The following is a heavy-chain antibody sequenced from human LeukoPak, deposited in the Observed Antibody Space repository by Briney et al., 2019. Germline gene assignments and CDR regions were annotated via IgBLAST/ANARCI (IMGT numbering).Heavy chain of an antibody. CDR3: AREGCSSTSCYTRRFDY. Sequence: GGSLRLSCAASGFTFSSYAMHWVRQAPGKGLEWVSSISSSSSYIYYADSVKGRFTISRDNAKNSLYLQMNSLRAEDTAVYYCAREGCSSTSCYTRRFDYWGQGALVTVSS. CDR1: GFTFSSYA. CDR2: ISSSSSYI. J-gene: IGHJ4*02. D-gene: IGHD2-2*02. V-gene: IGHV3-21*01.